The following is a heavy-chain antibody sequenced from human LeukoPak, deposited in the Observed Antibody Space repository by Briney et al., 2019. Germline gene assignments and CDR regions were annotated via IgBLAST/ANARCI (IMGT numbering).Heavy chain of an antibody. Sequence: GGSLRLSCAASGFTFSSYAMHWVRQAPGKGLEWVAVISYDGSNKYYADSVKGRFTISRDNSKNTLYLQLNSLRPEDTAVYYCARDQLAYSGYDTLFDYWGQGTLVTVSS. V-gene: IGHV3-30*04. J-gene: IGHJ4*02. CDR3: ARDQLAYSGYDTLFDY. CDR1: GFTFSSYA. D-gene: IGHD5-12*01. CDR2: ISYDGSNK.